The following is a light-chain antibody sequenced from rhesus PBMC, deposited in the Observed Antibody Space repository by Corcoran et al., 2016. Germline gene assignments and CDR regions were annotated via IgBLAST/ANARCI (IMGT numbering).Light chain of an antibody. J-gene: IGKJ3*01. CDR3: QHDYGTPPT. CDR1: ENVNNY. V-gene: IGKV1-74*01. Sequence: DIQMTQSPSSLSASVGDRVTITCRASENVNNYLNWYQQKPGKAPKLLIYKASTLQSGVPSRFSGSGSGTDYTFTISSLQPEDVVTYYCQHDYGTPPTIGPGTKLDIK. CDR2: KAS.